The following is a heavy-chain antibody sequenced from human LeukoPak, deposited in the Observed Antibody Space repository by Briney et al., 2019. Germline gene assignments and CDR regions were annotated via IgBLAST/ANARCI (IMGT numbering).Heavy chain of an antibody. CDR2: ISAYNGNT. D-gene: IGHD3-9*01. V-gene: IGHV1-18*01. CDR3: ASQYYDILTGYLAAFDI. CDR1: GYTFTSYG. J-gene: IGHJ3*02. Sequence: ASVKVSCKASGYTFTSYGISWVRQAPGQGLEGMGWISAYNGNTNYAQKLQGRVTMTTDTSTSTAYMELRSLRSDDTAVYYCASQYYDILTGYLAAFDIWGQGTMVTVSS.